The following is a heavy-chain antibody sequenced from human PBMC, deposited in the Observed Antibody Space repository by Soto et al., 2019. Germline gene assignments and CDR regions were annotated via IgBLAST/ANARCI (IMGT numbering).Heavy chain of an antibody. J-gene: IGHJ4*02. V-gene: IGHV3-30*03. CDR1: GFTFSSYG. CDR2: ISYDGNRK. D-gene: IGHD6-13*01. Sequence: QVQLVESGGGVVQPGRSLRLSCAASGFTFSSYGMHWARQVPGEGLEWVAVISYDGNRKYYADSVKGRFTISRDFSKNTVDLHMNSLRAEDTAVYFCARKGYGGRWSLDYWGQGILFTVSS. CDR3: ARKGYGGRWSLDY.